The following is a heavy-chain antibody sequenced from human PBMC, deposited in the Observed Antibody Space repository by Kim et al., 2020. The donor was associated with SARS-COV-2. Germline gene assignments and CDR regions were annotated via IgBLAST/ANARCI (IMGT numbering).Heavy chain of an antibody. Sequence: YDGSKKYYAASVKGRFTISRDNSKNTLYLQMNSLRAEDTAVYYCARDLDYWGQGTLVTVSS. CDR3: ARDLDY. J-gene: IGHJ4*02. CDR2: YDGSKK. V-gene: IGHV3-30*01.